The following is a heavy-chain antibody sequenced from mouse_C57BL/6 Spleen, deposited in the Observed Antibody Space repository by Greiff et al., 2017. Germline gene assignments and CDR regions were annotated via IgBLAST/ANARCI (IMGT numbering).Heavy chain of an antibody. D-gene: IGHD1-1*01. Sequence: QVQLQQPGAELVRPGTSVKLSCKASGYTFTSYWLHWVKQRPGQGLEWIGVIDPSDSYTNYNQKFKGKATLTVDTSSSTAYMQLSSLTSEDSAVYYCARTLTTVVDPLFDYWGQGTTLTVSS. CDR2: IDPSDSYT. CDR1: GYTFTSYW. CDR3: ARTLTTVVDPLFDY. J-gene: IGHJ2*01. V-gene: IGHV1-59*01.